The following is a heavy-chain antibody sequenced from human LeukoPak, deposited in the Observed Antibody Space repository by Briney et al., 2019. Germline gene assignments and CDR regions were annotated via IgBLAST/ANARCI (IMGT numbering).Heavy chain of an antibody. CDR3: AKGEGGYCSSSSCSTYFDY. CDR1: GFTFSSYA. J-gene: IGHJ4*02. Sequence: GGSLRLSCAASGFTFSSYAMNWGRQAPGKGLEWVSAISGGGESTYNADSVKGRFIISRDNSKNTLYLQMNSLRAEDTAVYYCAKGEGGYCSSSSCSTYFDYWGQGTLVTVSS. D-gene: IGHD2-15*01. CDR2: ISGGGEST. V-gene: IGHV3-23*01.